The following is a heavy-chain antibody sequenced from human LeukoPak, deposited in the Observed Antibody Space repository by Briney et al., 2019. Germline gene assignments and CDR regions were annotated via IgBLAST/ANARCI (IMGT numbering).Heavy chain of an antibody. CDR2: INHSGST. V-gene: IGHV4-34*01. CDR3: ARGHTKRYIVVVPAARSLYYFDY. J-gene: IGHJ4*02. D-gene: IGHD2-2*01. Sequence: SETLSLTCAVYGGSFSGYYWSWIRQPPGKGLEWIGEINHSGSTNYNPSLKSRVTISVDTSKNQFSLKLSSVTAADTAVYYCARGHTKRYIVVVPAARSLYYFDYWGQGTLVTVSS. CDR1: GGSFSGYY.